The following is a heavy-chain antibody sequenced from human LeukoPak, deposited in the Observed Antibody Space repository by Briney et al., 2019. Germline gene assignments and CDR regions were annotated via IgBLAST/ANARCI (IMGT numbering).Heavy chain of an antibody. Sequence: GASVKVSCKASGYTFTGYYMHWVRQAPGQGLEWMGWINPNSGGTNYAQKFQGRVTMTRDTSISTAYMELSRLRSDDTAVYYCAREVEGQLDNYYYYYYMDVWGKGTTVTVSS. CDR1: GYTFTGYY. J-gene: IGHJ6*03. CDR2: INPNSGGT. CDR3: AREVEGQLDNYYYYYYMDV. V-gene: IGHV1-2*02. D-gene: IGHD6-13*01.